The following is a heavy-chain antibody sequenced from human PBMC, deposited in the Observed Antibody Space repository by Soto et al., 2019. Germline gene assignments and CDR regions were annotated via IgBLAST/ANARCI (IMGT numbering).Heavy chain of an antibody. CDR2: IKQDGSEK. V-gene: IGHV3-7*04. CDR3: ARGLRFLEWLFDAFDI. CDR1: GFTFSSYW. Sequence: GGSLRLSCAASGFTFSSYWMSWVRQAPGKGLEWVANIKQDGSEKYYVDSVKGRFTISRDNAKNSLYLQMNSLRAEDTAVYYCARGLRFLEWLFDAFDIWGQGTMVTVSS. D-gene: IGHD3-3*01. J-gene: IGHJ3*02.